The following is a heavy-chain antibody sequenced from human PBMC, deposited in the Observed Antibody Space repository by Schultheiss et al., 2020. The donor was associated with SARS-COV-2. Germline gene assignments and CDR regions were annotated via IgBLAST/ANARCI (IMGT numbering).Heavy chain of an antibody. CDR1: GGSISSYY. D-gene: IGHD3-9*01. CDR3: ARVQGLLYFDWFDY. V-gene: IGHV4-59*01. J-gene: IGHJ4*02. Sequence: SETLSLTCTVSGGSISSYYWSWIRQPPGKGLEWIGYIYYSGSTNYNPSLKSRVTISVDTSKNQFSLKLSSVTAADTAVYYCARVQGLLYFDWFDYWGQGTLVTVSS. CDR2: IYYSGST.